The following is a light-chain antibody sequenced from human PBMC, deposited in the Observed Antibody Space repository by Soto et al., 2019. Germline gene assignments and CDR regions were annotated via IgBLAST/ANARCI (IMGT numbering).Light chain of an antibody. CDR1: SSDIGGYIY. CDR2: GVS. V-gene: IGLV2-14*01. Sequence: QSALTQPASVSGSPGQSITISCTGSSSDIGGYIYVSWFQHHPGKAPKLMLYGVSNRPSGVSNRFSGSRSDSTASLTISGLQAEDEADYYCSSYTSTSTLVFGGGTKLTVL. J-gene: IGLJ2*01. CDR3: SSYTSTSTLV.